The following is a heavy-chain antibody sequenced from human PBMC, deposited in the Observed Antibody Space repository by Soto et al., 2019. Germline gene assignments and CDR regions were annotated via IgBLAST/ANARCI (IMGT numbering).Heavy chain of an antibody. D-gene: IGHD3-10*01. V-gene: IGHV4-59*01. Sequence: SETLSLTCTVSGGSISSYYWSWIRQPPGKGLEWIGYIYYSGSTNYNPSLKSRVTISVDTSKNQFSLKLSSVTAADTAVYYCARANYGSGSYAYYYYMDVWGKGTTVTVSS. CDR2: IYYSGST. J-gene: IGHJ6*03. CDR3: ARANYGSGSYAYYYYMDV. CDR1: GGSISSYY.